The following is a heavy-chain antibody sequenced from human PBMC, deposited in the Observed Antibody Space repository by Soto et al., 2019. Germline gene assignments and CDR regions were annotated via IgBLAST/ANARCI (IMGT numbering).Heavy chain of an antibody. J-gene: IGHJ6*02. CDR1: GGSISSYY. D-gene: IGHD2-2*01. V-gene: IGHV4-39*02. Sequence: PSETLSLTCTVSGGSISSYYWGWIRQPPGKGLEWIGSIYYSGSTYYNPSLKSRVTISVDTSKNQFSLKLSSVTAADTAVYYCAREDDKDILLSGLDVWGQGTTVTVSS. CDR3: AREDDKDILLSGLDV. CDR2: IYYSGST.